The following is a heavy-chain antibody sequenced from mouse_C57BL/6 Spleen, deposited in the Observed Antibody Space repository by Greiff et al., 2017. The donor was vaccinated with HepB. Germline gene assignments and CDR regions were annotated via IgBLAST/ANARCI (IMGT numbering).Heavy chain of an antibody. CDR3: ARDTMITTKAWFAY. Sequence: EVNVVESGGGLVKPGGSLKLSCAASGFTFSSYAMSWVRQTPEKRLEWVATISDGGSYTYYPDNVKGRFTISRDNAKNNLYLQMSHLKSEDTAMYYCARDTMITTKAWFAYWGQGTLVTVSA. D-gene: IGHD2-4*01. J-gene: IGHJ3*01. CDR1: GFTFSSYA. V-gene: IGHV5-4*01. CDR2: ISDGGSYT.